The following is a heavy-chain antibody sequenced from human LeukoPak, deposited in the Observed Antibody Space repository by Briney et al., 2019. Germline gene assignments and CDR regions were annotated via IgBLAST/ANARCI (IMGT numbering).Heavy chain of an antibody. D-gene: IGHD3-3*01. Sequence: SVKVSCKASGGTFSSYAISWVRQAPGQGLEWMGGIIPIFGTANYAQKFQGRVTITTDEPTSTAYMELSSLRSEDTAVYYCASGAIFGVVISGEYYYYMDVWGKGTTVTVSS. CDR2: IIPIFGTA. V-gene: IGHV1-69*05. CDR3: ASGAIFGVVISGEYYYYMDV. J-gene: IGHJ6*03. CDR1: GGTFSSYA.